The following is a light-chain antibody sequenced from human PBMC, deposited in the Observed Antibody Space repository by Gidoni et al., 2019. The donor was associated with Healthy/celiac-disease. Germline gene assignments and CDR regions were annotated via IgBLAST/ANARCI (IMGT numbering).Light chain of an antibody. CDR1: QSVSSY. CDR3: QQRSNWPPGTT. V-gene: IGKV3-11*01. CDR2: DAS. J-gene: IGKJ4*01. Sequence: EIVLTQSPATLSLSPGERATLSCRASQSVSSYLAWYQQKPGQAPRLLIYDASNRATGIPARCSGSGSGTDLTLTISSLEPEDFAVYYCQQRSNWPPGTTFGGGTKVEIK.